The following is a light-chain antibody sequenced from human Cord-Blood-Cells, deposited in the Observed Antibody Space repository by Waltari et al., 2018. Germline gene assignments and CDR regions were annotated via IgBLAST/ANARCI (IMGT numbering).Light chain of an antibody. CDR3: ISYTSSSTLV. CDR2: DGS. V-gene: IGLV2-14*03. J-gene: IGLJ3*02. CDR1: SSDVGGYNY. Sequence: QSALTQPASVSGSPGQSITISCPGTSSDVGGYNYVSWYQQHPGKAPKLMIYDGSNRPSVVSNRFSGSKSGNTASLTISGLQAEDEADYYCISYTSSSTLVFGGGTKLTVL.